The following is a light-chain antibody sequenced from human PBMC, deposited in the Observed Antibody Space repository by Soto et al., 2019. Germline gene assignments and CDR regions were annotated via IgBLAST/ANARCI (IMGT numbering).Light chain of an antibody. CDR2: EVS. Sequence: QSALTQPASVSGSPGQSITISCSGVSGDVGNYNLVSWYQQHPGKAPKLMIYEVSNRPSGVSNRFSGSKSGNTASLTISGLQAEDEADYYCSSCTSSSTRVFGGGTKLTVL. CDR3: SSCTSSSTRV. J-gene: IGLJ2*01. CDR1: SGDVGNYNL. V-gene: IGLV2-14*02.